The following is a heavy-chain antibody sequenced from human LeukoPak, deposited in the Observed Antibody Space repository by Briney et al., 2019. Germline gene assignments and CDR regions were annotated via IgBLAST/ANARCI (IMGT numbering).Heavy chain of an antibody. D-gene: IGHD6-19*01. V-gene: IGHV3-30*18. CDR1: GFTFSSYA. CDR3: AKDYVTSGWGFDY. J-gene: IGHJ4*02. CDR2: ISYDGSNK. Sequence: PGGSLRLSCAASGFTFSSYAMSWVRQAPGRGLEWVAVISYDGSNKYYADSVKGRFTISRDNSKNTLYLQMNSLRAEDTAVYYCAKDYVTSGWGFDYWGQGTLVTVSS.